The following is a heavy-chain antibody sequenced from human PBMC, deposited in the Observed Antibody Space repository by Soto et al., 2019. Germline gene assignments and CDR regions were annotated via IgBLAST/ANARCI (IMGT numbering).Heavy chain of an antibody. Sequence: EVQLVESGGGLVKPGGSLRLSCADSAFTFSSYSMNWVRQAPGKGLEWVSSISSSSNYIYYADSVKGRFTISRDNAKDSLYLQMNSLRAEDTAVYYCARAWGGVPDYWGQGTLVTVSS. V-gene: IGHV3-21*01. CDR1: AFTFSSYS. D-gene: IGHD3-16*01. CDR2: ISSSSNYI. CDR3: ARAWGGVPDY. J-gene: IGHJ4*02.